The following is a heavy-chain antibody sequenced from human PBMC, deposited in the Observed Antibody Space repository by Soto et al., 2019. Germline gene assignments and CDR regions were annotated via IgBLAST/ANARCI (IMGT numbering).Heavy chain of an antibody. CDR1: GGSISSYY. J-gene: IGHJ5*02. CDR2: IYHSGST. CDR3: AELGGPRDCFNP. Sequence: PSETLSLTCTVSGGSISSYYWSWIRQPPGKGLEWIGYIYHSGSTSYNPSLKSRVTISVDTSKNQFSLKLNSVTAADTAEYYCAELGGPRDCFNPWGQETLVTVSS. V-gene: IGHV4-59*08. D-gene: IGHD7-27*01.